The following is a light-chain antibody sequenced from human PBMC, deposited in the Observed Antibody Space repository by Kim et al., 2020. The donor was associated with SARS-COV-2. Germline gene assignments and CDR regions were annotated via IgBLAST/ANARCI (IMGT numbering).Light chain of an antibody. CDR3: QSYDNGNQV. CDR2: DDS. CDR1: SGSIARND. Sequence: GKTITISCTGSSGSIARNDVQWYQQRPGSAPTTVIYDDSKRPSGVPDRFSGSIDTASNSASLTISGLKTEDEADYYCQSYDNGNQVFGGGTQLTVL. J-gene: IGLJ3*02. V-gene: IGLV6-57*02.